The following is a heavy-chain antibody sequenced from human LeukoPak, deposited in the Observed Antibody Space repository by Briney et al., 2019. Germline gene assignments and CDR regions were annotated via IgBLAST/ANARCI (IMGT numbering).Heavy chain of an antibody. D-gene: IGHD3-10*01. J-gene: IGHJ3*01. CDR3: ARYGKSGTYSHGFDV. CDR2: IYPGDANT. CDR1: GYSFTGHL. Sequence: GEPLKISCEAFGYSFTGHLIGWVRQMPGRGLGFLGIIYPGDANTRYRPSCGGGVTTSVDKSINTAYRQWSGLKASDSAMYYWARYGKSGTYSHGFDVWGQGTMVIVSS. V-gene: IGHV5-51*01.